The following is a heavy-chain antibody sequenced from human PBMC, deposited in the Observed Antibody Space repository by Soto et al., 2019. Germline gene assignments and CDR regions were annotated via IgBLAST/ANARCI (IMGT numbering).Heavy chain of an antibody. Sequence: ASVKVSCKASGYTFTSYGISWVRQAPGQGLEWMGWISAYNGNTNYAQKLQGRVTMTTDTSTSTAYMELRSLRPDDTAVYYCAREGYYYDSSGNPYAFDIWGQGTMVTVSS. CDR2: ISAYNGNT. CDR3: AREGYYYDSSGNPYAFDI. D-gene: IGHD3-22*01. CDR1: GYTFTSYG. V-gene: IGHV1-18*04. J-gene: IGHJ3*02.